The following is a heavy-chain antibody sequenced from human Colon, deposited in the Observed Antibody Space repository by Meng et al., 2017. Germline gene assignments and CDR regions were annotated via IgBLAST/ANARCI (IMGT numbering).Heavy chain of an antibody. J-gene: IGHJ5*02. CDR3: ARDRKHYGERGWFDP. Sequence: QVKLQESGPGLWHPPQPLPLPCTVSGGSISSGYYSCSWIRQPPGKGLEWIGYIYYSGSTYSNASLKSRVTISIDRSKNQFSLKLSSVTAADTAVYYCARDRKHYGERGWFDPWGQGTLVTVSS. CDR2: IYYSGST. CDR1: GGSISSGYYS. D-gene: IGHD4-17*01. V-gene: IGHV4-30-4*01.